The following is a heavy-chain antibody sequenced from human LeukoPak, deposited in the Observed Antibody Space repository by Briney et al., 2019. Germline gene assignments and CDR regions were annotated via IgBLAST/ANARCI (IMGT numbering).Heavy chain of an antibody. CDR2: LTSSGGAT. Sequence: GETLRLSCAASGFTFSSHGMNWVRQAPGKGLEWVSALTSSGGATYYADSVRGRFTISRDNPKNTLYLKMNSLRVEDTAVYYCARSADWVVTSQLDYWGQGNLVTVSS. CDR1: GFTFSSHG. D-gene: IGHD4-23*01. J-gene: IGHJ4*02. V-gene: IGHV3-23*01. CDR3: ARSADWVVTSQLDY.